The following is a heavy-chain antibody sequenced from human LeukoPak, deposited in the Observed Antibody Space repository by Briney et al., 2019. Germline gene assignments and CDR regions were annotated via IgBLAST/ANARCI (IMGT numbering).Heavy chain of an antibody. D-gene: IGHD5-12*01. CDR3: ARVPRGYSGYERYYFDY. J-gene: IGHJ4*02. CDR2: IYHSGST. V-gene: IGHV4-30-2*01. Sequence: SQTLSLTCAVSGGSISSGGYSWSWIRQPPGKGLEWIGYIYHSGSTYYNPSLKSRVTISVDTSKNQFSLKLSSVTAADTAVYYCARVPRGYSGYERYYFDYWGQGTLVTVSS. CDR1: GGSISSGGYS.